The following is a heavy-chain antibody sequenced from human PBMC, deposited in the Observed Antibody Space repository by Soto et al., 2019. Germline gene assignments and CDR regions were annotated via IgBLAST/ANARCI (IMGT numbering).Heavy chain of an antibody. CDR2: IYSGGST. CDR3: ARASWGRGYSFGHVYFEC. Sequence: PVGSLRLSCAASGFTFSSYSMNWVRQAPGKGLEWVSVIYSGGSTYYADSVKGRFTISRDNSKNTLFLQMNSLRAEDTAVYYCARASWGRGYSFGHVYFECSGQGPLVTVSS. V-gene: IGHV3-66*01. J-gene: IGHJ4*02. D-gene: IGHD5-18*01. CDR1: GFTFSSYS.